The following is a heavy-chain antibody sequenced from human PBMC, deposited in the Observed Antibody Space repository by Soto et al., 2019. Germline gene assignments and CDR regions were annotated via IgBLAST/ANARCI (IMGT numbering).Heavy chain of an antibody. CDR1: GGSITRSGDY. CDR2: VYYTGST. J-gene: IGHJ4*02. V-gene: IGHV4-31*03. Sequence: QVQLQESGPGLVKPSQTLSLTCSVSGGSITRSGDYWSWIRQVPGKGLEWIGYVYYTGSTYYNPSLESRVSISVDTSKTHFSLRLISVTAADAAVYFCARAHLELYRFDLWGQGTLVTVSS. CDR3: ARAHLELYRFDL. D-gene: IGHD1-7*01.